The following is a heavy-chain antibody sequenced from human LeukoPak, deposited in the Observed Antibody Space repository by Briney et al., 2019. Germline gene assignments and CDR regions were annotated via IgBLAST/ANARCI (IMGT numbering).Heavy chain of an antibody. V-gene: IGHV1-2*02. J-gene: IGHJ4*02. CDR3: ARVPVAVAGREY. CDR1: GYTFTGYY. Sequence: GASVKVSCKASGYTFTGYYMHWVRQAPGQGLEWMGWINPNSGGTNYAQKFQGRVTMTRDTSISTAYMELSRLRPDDTAVYYCARVPVAVAGREYWGQGTLVTVSS. CDR2: INPNSGGT. D-gene: IGHD6-19*01.